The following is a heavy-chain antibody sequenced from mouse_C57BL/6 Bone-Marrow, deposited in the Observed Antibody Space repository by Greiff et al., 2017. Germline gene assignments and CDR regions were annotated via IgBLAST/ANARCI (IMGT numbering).Heavy chain of an antibody. CDR1: GYSFTGYY. V-gene: IGHV1-31*01. CDR3: ARGRITTVVDWYFDV. CDR2: IYPYNGVS. Sequence: VQLKQSGPELVKPGASVKISCKASGYSFTGYYMHWVKQSHGNILDWIGYIYPYNGVSSYNQKFKGKATLTVDKSSSTAYMELRSLTSEDSAVYYCARGRITTVVDWYFDVWGTGTTVTVSS. J-gene: IGHJ1*03. D-gene: IGHD1-1*01.